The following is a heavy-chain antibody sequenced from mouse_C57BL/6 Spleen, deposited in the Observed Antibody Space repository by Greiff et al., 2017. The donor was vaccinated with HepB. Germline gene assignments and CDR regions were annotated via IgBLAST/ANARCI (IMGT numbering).Heavy chain of an antibody. CDR2: INPSSGYT. V-gene: IGHV1-7*01. Sequence: VQLQQSGAELAKPGASVTLSCKASGYTFTSYWMHWVKQRPGQGLEWIGYINPSSGYTKYNQKFKDKATLTADKSSSTAYMRLSSLTYEASAVYYCARDPFDYDGWFAYWGQGTLVTVSA. J-gene: IGHJ3*01. D-gene: IGHD2-4*01. CDR1: GYTFTSYW. CDR3: ARDPFDYDGWFAY.